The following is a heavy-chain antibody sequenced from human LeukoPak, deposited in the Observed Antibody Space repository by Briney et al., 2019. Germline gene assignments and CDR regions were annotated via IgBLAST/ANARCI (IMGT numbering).Heavy chain of an antibody. D-gene: IGHD5-24*01. CDR2: ISSSGSTI. Sequence: QPGRSLRLSCAASGFTFSSYWMSWVRQAPGKGLEWVSYISSSGSTIYYADSVKGRFTISRDNAKNSLYLQMNSLRAEDTAVYYCARIGDYYYYGMDVWGQGTTVTVSS. CDR3: ARIGDYYYYGMDV. J-gene: IGHJ6*02. CDR1: GFTFSSYW. V-gene: IGHV3-48*03.